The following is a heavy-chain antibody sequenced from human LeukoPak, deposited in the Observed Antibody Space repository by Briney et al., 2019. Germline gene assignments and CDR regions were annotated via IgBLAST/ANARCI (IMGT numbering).Heavy chain of an antibody. CDR3: ARRGIAVADWFDP. CDR2: IYPGDSDT. D-gene: IGHD6-19*01. Sequence: GESLKISCKGSGYSFTSYWIGWVRQMPGKGLEWMGIIYPGDSDTRYSPSFQGQVTISADKSISTAYLQRSSLKASDTAMYYCARRGIAVADWFDPWGQGTLVTVSS. J-gene: IGHJ5*02. V-gene: IGHV5-51*01. CDR1: GYSFTSYW.